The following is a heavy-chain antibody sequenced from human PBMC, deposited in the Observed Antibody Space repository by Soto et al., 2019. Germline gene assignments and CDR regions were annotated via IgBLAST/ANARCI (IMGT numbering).Heavy chain of an antibody. V-gene: IGHV5-51*01. Sequence: GESLKISCKGSGYSFTSYWIAWVRQMPGKGLEWMGIIYPGDSDTRYSPSFQGQVTISVDKSISTAYLQWSSLKASDTAMYSCARMALIYNDPSVDSHYGMDVWDQGTTVTVSS. D-gene: IGHD3-10*01. J-gene: IGHJ6*02. CDR1: GYSFTSYW. CDR2: IYPGDSDT. CDR3: ARMALIYNDPSVDSHYGMDV.